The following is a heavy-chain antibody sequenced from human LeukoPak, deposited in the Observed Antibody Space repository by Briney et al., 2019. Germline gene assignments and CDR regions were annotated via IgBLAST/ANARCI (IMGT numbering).Heavy chain of an antibody. Sequence: SVKVPCKASGGTFSSYAISWVRQAPGQGLEWMGRIIPILGIANYAQKFQGRVTITADKSTSTAYMELSSLRSEDTAVYYCAREVTWGQPQPLDIWGQGTMVTVSS. CDR3: AREVTWGQPQPLDI. V-gene: IGHV1-69*04. D-gene: IGHD1-26*01. J-gene: IGHJ3*02. CDR1: GGTFSSYA. CDR2: IIPILGIA.